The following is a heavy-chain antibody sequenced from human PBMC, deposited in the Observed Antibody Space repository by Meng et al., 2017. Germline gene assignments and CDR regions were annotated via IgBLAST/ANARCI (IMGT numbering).Heavy chain of an antibody. CDR3: ASPYHYYDSSGHDAFDI. V-gene: IGHV5-51*01. Sequence: GESLKISCKGSGYSFTSYWIGWVRQMPGKGLEWMGIIYPGDSDTRYSPSFQGQVTISADKSIRTAYLQWSRLKASDTAMYYCASPYHYYDSSGHDAFDIWGQGTMVTVSS. CDR2: IYPGDSDT. J-gene: IGHJ3*02. D-gene: IGHD3-22*01. CDR1: GYSFTSYW.